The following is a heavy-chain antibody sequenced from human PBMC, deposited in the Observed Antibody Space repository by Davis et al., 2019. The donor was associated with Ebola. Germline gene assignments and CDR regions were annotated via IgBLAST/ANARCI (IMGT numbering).Heavy chain of an antibody. CDR2: INHSGST. V-gene: IGHV4-34*01. J-gene: IGHJ5*02. D-gene: IGHD5-18*01. CDR3: ARVSLRGNTAVYNWFDP. Sequence: SETLSLTCAVYGGSFSGYYWSWIRQPPGKGLEWIGEINHSGSTNYNPSLKSRVTISVDTSKNQFSLKLSSVTAADTAVYYCARVSLRGNTAVYNWFDPWGQGTLVTVSS. CDR1: GGSFSGYY.